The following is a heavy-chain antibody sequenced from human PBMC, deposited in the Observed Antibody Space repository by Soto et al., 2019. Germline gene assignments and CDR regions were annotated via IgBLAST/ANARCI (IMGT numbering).Heavy chain of an antibody. Sequence: EVQLVESGGGLVQPGESLRLSCAASGFSFSDYNMNWVRQAPGKGLEWVSNIRSGGSPVFYPDSVQGRFTTSRDNAKNSLYLEMNSLRAEDTAVYYCARDYAYAFDIWGQGTMVTVS. V-gene: IGHV3-48*01. D-gene: IGHD3-16*01. CDR1: GFSFSDYN. CDR2: IRSGGSPV. CDR3: ARDYAYAFDI. J-gene: IGHJ3*02.